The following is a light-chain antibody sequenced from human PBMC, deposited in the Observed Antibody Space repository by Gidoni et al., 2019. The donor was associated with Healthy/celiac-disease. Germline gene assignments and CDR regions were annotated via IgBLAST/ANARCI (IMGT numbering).Light chain of an antibody. Sequence: DIQMTQSPSSLSASVGDRVTITCRASQSISSYLNWYQQKPGKAPKLLIYAASSLQSGVPSRFSGSGSGTDFTLTISSLQPEDSATYYCQQSYSTPWWTFGQGTKVEIK. CDR1: QSISSY. CDR2: AAS. CDR3: QQSYSTPWWT. J-gene: IGKJ1*01. V-gene: IGKV1-39*01.